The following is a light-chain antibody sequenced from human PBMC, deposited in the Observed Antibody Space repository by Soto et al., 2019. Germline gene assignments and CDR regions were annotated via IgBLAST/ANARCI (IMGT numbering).Light chain of an antibody. V-gene: IGLV2-14*01. CDR1: SSDIGGYNF. CDR3: TSYTTSSTLV. J-gene: IGLJ2*01. CDR2: AVT. Sequence: ALTQPASVSGSPGQSITISCTGTSSDIGGYNFVSWYRQHPGKAPKLLIYAVTNRPSGVPDRFSGSKSGNTASLTISGLQAEDEAVYYCTSYTTSSTLVFGGGTKLTVL.